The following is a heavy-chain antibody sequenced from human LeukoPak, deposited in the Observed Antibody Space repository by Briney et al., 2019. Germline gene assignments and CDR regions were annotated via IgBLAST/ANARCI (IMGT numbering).Heavy chain of an antibody. J-gene: IGHJ4*02. CDR2: IYSDGST. CDR1: GFTVSSNY. CDR3: ARDLLGYSSVFDY. Sequence: GGSLRLSCAASGFTVSSNYMSWVRQAPGKGLEWVSVIYSDGSTYYADSVKGRFTISRDNSKNTLYLQMNSLRAEDTAVYYCARDLLGYSSVFDYWGQGALVTVSS. V-gene: IGHV3-66*01. D-gene: IGHD5-18*01.